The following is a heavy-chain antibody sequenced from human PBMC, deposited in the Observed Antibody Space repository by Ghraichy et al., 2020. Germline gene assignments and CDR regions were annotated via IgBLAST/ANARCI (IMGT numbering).Heavy chain of an antibody. CDR2: MTTTSSTI. Sequence: LTCAASGFTFSSYSMNWVRQAPGKGLEWVSFMTTTSSTISYADSVKGRFTIYRDNAKNTLFLQMSSLRDDDTGVYYCARTTTYCCDECYSLFDYWGQGTLVTVSS. J-gene: IGHJ4*02. CDR1: GFTFSSYS. CDR3: ARTTTYCCDECYSLFDY. V-gene: IGHV3-48*02. D-gene: IGHD2-21*01.